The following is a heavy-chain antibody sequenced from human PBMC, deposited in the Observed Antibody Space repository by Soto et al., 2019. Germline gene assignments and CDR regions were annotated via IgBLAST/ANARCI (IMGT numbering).Heavy chain of an antibody. Sequence: ASVKVSCKTSGGTFSSYAISWVRQAPGQGLEWMGGIIPIFGTANYAQKFQGRVTITADESTSTAYMELSSLRSEDTAVYYCAHIRGDYYDFWSGRLYYFDYWGQGTLVTVSS. J-gene: IGHJ4*02. CDR3: AHIRGDYYDFWSGRLYYFDY. CDR2: IIPIFGTA. CDR1: GGTFSSYA. D-gene: IGHD3-3*01. V-gene: IGHV1-69*13.